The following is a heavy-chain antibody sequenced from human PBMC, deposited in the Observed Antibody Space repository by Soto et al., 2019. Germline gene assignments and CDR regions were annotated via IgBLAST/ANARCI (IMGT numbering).Heavy chain of an antibody. CDR1: GGTFSSYA. J-gene: IGHJ3*02. V-gene: IGHV1-69*13. D-gene: IGHD3-22*01. CDR2: IIPIFGTA. Sequence: ASVKVSCKASGGTFSSYAISWVRQAPGQGLEWMGGIIPIFGTANYAQKFQGRVTITADESTSTAYMELSSLRSEDTAVYYCARDGPYYYDSSGYYYDAFDIWGQGTMVTVSS. CDR3: ARDGPYYYDSSGYYYDAFDI.